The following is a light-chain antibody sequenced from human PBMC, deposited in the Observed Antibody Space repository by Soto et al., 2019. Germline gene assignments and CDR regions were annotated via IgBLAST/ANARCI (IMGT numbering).Light chain of an antibody. CDR2: RSN. CDR3: AALDHSLSCVV. CDR1: SSNIGTND. J-gene: IGLJ2*01. Sequence: QSVLTQPPSASGTPGQGVTISCSGSSSNIGTNDVYWYQHLPGTAPKLLMYRSNQRSSGVPDRFSGSKSGTSASLAISGLRSKDETYYYCAALDHSLSCVVFGGGTKLTVL. V-gene: IGLV1-47*01.